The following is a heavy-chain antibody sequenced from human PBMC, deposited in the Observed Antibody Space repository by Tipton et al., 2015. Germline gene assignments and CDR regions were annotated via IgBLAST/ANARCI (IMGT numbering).Heavy chain of an antibody. CDR2: ISSSGSTI. CDR3: ARESVGVVLDAFDI. V-gene: IGHV3-11*01. Sequence: GLVKPSETLSLTCAVSAYSISSDYYMSWIRQAPGKGLEWVSYISSSGSTIYYADSVKGRFTISRDNAKNSLYLQMNSLRAEDTAVYYCARESVGVVLDAFDIWGQGTMVTVSS. J-gene: IGHJ3*02. D-gene: IGHD3-3*01. CDR1: AYSISSDYY.